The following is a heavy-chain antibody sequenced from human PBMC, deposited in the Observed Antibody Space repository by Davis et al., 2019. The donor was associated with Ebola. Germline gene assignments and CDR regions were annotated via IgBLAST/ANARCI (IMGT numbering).Heavy chain of an antibody. CDR2: ISGSGGST. V-gene: IGHV3-23*01. Sequence: GGSLRLSCAASGFTFSSYAMSWVRQAPGKGLEWVSAISGSGGSTYYADSVKGRFTISRDNSKNTLYLQMNSLRAEDTAVYYCARDQTVTSNYYYYYGMDVWGQGTTVTVSS. CDR3: ARDQTVTSNYYYYYGMDV. D-gene: IGHD4-11*01. J-gene: IGHJ6*02. CDR1: GFTFSSYA.